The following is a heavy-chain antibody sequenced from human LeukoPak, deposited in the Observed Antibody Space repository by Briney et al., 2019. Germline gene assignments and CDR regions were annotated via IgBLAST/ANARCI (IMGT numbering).Heavy chain of an antibody. Sequence: PSETLSLTCTVSGGSISSGGYYWSWIRQHPGKGLEWIGYIYYSGSTYYNPSLKSRVTISVDTSKNQFSLKLSSVTAATKIVYYGASDCSSTSCPTVGAFDIWGQGTMVTVSS. CDR3: ASDCSSTSCPTVGAFDI. V-gene: IGHV4-31*03. CDR1: GGSISSGGYY. CDR2: IYYSGST. J-gene: IGHJ3*02. D-gene: IGHD2-2*01.